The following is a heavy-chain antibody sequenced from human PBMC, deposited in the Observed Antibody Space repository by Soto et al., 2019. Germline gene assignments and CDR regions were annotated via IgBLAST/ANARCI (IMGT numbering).Heavy chain of an antibody. CDR1: GYTFTNYG. D-gene: IGHD6-6*01. J-gene: IGHJ6*02. CDR3: ARAPSIAARRYYYYYRGMDV. V-gene: IGHV1-18*04. CDR2: ISAYNGNT. Sequence: ASVKVSCKASGYTFTNYGISWVRQAPGQGLEWMGWISAYNGNTNYAQKLQGRVTMTTDTSTSTAYMELRSLRSDDTAVYYCARAPSIAARRYYYYYRGMDVGRQGTTVT.